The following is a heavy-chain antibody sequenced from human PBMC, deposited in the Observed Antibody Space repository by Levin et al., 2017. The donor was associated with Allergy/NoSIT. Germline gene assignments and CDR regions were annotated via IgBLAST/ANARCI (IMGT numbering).Heavy chain of an antibody. D-gene: IGHD2-15*01. CDR1: GLTFSRYA. CDR2: ISGSGEST. V-gene: IGHV3-23*01. CDR3: AKDSLHEEVSANFWYFDL. J-gene: IGHJ2*01. Sequence: GESLKISCAASGLTFSRYAVNWVRRAPGKGLEWVSVISGSGESTYYADPVKGRFTISRDNSKNTVFLQMNSLRVEDTAIYYCAKDSLHEEVSANFWYFDLWGRGTQVTVSS.